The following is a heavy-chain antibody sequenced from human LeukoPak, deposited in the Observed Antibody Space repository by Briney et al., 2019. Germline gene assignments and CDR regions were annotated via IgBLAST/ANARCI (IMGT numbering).Heavy chain of an antibody. CDR3: AKASWVSSNDAVR. D-gene: IGHD1-1*01. V-gene: IGHV3-23*01. CDR1: GLSFSSFA. Sequence: GGSLRLSCAASGLSFSSFAMSWVRQGPAGGLECYADSVKGRFTLSSDSSRNTVYFQLNNLRVEDTAIYYCAKASWVSSNDAVRWGQGTLVTVSS. J-gene: IGHJ4*02.